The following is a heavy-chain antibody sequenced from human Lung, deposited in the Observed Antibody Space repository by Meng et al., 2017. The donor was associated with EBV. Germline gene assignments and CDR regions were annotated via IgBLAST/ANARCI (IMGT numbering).Heavy chain of an antibody. Sequence: QVQVVQSGAEVTKPGXSVKVSCRASGYTFNNYGLNWVRQAPGQGLEWMGWISPYIGNTNYAQRFQGRLTLTTDTSTDTAYMELRSLSPDDTAIYYCARDRGQDTVVVVADRGFDPWGQGTLVTVSS. CDR3: ARDRGQDTVVVVADRGFDP. V-gene: IGHV1-18*01. CDR1: GYTFNNYG. D-gene: IGHD2-15*01. J-gene: IGHJ5*02. CDR2: ISPYIGNT.